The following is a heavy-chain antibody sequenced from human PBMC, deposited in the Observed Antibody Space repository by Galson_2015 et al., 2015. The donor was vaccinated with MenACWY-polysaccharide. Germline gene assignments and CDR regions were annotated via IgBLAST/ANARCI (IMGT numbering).Heavy chain of an antibody. CDR2: ISDDGGVE. V-gene: IGHV3-30-3*01. Sequence: SLRLSCAVSGFTFSTTSYAMHWVRQAPGKGLEWVAIISDDGGVEYYADSVKGRFTISRDNSKNTLYLQMSSLRPEDTALYYCARDLSGFGAFGIWGQGTMVTVSS. CDR3: ARDLSGFGAFGI. J-gene: IGHJ3*02. D-gene: IGHD3-22*01. CDR1: GFTFSTTSYA.